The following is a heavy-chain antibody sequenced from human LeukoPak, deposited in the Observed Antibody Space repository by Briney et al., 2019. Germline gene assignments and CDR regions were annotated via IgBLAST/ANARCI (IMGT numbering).Heavy chain of an antibody. CDR2: IYYSGST. CDR1: GGSISSYY. J-gene: IGHJ5*02. Sequence: SETLSLTCTVSGGSISSYYWSWIRQPPGKGLEWIGYIYYSGSTNYNPSLKSRVTISVDTSKNQFSLKLSSVTAADTAVYYCARSLAFLEWLQGFDPWGQGTLVTVSS. CDR3: ARSLAFLEWLQGFDP. D-gene: IGHD3-3*01. V-gene: IGHV4-59*01.